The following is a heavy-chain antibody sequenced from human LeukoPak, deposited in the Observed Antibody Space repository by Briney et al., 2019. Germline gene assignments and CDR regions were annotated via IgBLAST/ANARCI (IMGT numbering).Heavy chain of an antibody. J-gene: IGHJ6*03. D-gene: IGHD3-10*01. CDR1: GFTFSSYW. CDR2: IKQDGSEK. V-gene: IGHV3-7*01. Sequence: GSLRLSCAASGFTFSSYWMSWVRQAPGKGLEWVANIKQDGSEKYYVDSVKGRFTISRDNAKNSLYLQMNSLRAEDTAVYYCARGGVVRGVIDYYYYMDVWGKGTTVTISS. CDR3: ARGGVVRGVIDYYYYMDV.